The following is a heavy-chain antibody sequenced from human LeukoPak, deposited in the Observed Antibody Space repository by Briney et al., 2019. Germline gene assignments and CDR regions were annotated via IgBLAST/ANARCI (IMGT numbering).Heavy chain of an antibody. D-gene: IGHD1-26*01. V-gene: IGHV3-23*01. Sequence: PGGSLRLSCAASGFTFSSYAMSWVRQAPGKGLEWVSAISGSGGSTYYADSVKGRFTISRDNSKNTVYLQMNSLRAENTAVYYCANVGANYYYYYGMDVWGQGTTVTVSS. CDR2: ISGSGGST. CDR3: ANVGANYYYYYGMDV. J-gene: IGHJ6*02. CDR1: GFTFSSYA.